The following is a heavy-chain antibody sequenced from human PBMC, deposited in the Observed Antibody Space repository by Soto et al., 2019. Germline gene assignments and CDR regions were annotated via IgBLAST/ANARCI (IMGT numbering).Heavy chain of an antibody. CDR2: MHARGST. CDR1: GFTVSTNY. Sequence: PGGSLRLSCAASGFTVSTNYMTWVRQAPGKGLEWVSFMHARGSTYYADSVKGRFTISRDTSKNTLCLQMNSLRAEDTAVYYCATGPPLDSWGQGTLVTVSS. V-gene: IGHV3-66*01. J-gene: IGHJ4*02. CDR3: ATGPPLDS.